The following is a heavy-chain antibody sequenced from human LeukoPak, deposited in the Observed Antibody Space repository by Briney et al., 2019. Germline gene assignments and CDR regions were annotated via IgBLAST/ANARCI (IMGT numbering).Heavy chain of an antibody. Sequence: ASVKVSCKASGYTFTGYYMHWVRQAPGQGLEWMGWINPNSGGTNYAQKFQGRVTMTRDTSISTAYMELSRLRSDGTAVYYCARAITIFGVARWFDPWGQGTLVTVSS. J-gene: IGHJ5*02. CDR1: GYTFTGYY. D-gene: IGHD3-3*01. CDR3: ARAITIFGVARWFDP. V-gene: IGHV1-2*02. CDR2: INPNSGGT.